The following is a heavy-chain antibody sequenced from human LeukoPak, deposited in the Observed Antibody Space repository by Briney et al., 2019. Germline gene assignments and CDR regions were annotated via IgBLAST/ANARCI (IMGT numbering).Heavy chain of an antibody. Sequence: GSLRLSCAASGFTFSSYSMNWVRQAPGKGLEWVSYISSTSTTIYYADSVKGRFTVSRDNAKNSLYLQMNSLRAEDTAVYYCARITRDIVVVPAASDAFDIWGQGTMVTVSS. V-gene: IGHV3-48*04. D-gene: IGHD2-2*01. J-gene: IGHJ3*02. CDR3: ARITRDIVVVPAASDAFDI. CDR2: ISSTSTTI. CDR1: GFTFSSYS.